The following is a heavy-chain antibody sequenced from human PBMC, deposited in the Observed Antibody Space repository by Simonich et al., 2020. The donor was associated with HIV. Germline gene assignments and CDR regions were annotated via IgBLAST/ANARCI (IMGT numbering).Heavy chain of an antibody. V-gene: IGHV1-2*06. CDR1: GYTFTDYY. J-gene: IGHJ3*02. CDR2: INTNTGGT. Sequence: QVQLVQSGAEVTKPGASVKVSCKASGYTFTDYYIHWVRQAPGQGLEWMGRINTNTGGTNFAQKFQGRVTMTRDTAISKAYMELSSLTSDDTAVYYCARAPGTGAWSYDAFDIWGQGTMVTVSS. D-gene: IGHD7-27*01. CDR3: ARAPGTGAWSYDAFDI.